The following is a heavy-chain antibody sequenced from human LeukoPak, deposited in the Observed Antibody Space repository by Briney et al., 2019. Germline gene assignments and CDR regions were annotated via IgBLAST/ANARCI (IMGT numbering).Heavy chain of an antibody. Sequence: PSETLSLTCTVSGGSISHYYWSWIRQSPGKGLEWIGFFYDTGSTNYNPSLERRVTISVDMSRKQFSLNLASVTAADTAVYYCARGRGSLTYWGQGTLATVSS. V-gene: IGHV4-59*01. CDR2: FYDTGST. CDR1: GGSISHYY. J-gene: IGHJ4*02. CDR3: ARGRGSLTY. D-gene: IGHD3-10*01.